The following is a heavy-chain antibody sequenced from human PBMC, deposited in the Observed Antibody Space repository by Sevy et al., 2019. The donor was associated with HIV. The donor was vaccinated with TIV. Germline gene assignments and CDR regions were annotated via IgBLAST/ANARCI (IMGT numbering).Heavy chain of an antibody. CDR2: ISGPGLST. V-gene: IGHV3-23*01. CDR3: AKALNPGVEYMIEVNLRTLKGFDV. D-gene: IGHD3-22*01. CDR1: GFTFNTHA. Sequence: GGSLRLSCTASGFTFNTHAMTWVRQAPGKGLEWVSVISGPGLSTYYADSVKGRFTISRDNFQKTLYLQMNSLRVDDTATYYCAKALNPGVEYMIEVNLRTLKGFDVWGQGTMVTVSS. J-gene: IGHJ3*01.